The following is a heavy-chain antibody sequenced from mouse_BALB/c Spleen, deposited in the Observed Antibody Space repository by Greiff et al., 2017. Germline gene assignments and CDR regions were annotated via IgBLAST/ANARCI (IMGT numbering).Heavy chain of an antibody. J-gene: IGHJ3*01. D-gene: IGHD2-3*01. CDR2: INPSNGGT. Sequence: QVQLQQSGAELVKPGASVKLSCKASGYTFTSYYMYWVKQRPGQGLEWIGEINPSNGGTNFNEKFKSKATLTVDKSSSTAYMQLSSLTSEDSAVYYCTRNDGYYWAWFAYWGQGTLVTVSA. CDR1: GYTFTSYY. V-gene: IGHV1S81*02. CDR3: TRNDGYYWAWFAY.